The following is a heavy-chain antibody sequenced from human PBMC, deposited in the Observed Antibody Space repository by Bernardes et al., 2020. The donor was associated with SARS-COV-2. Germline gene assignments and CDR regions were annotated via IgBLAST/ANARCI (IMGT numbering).Heavy chain of an antibody. CDR2: LVVATGNT. V-gene: IGHV1-58*01. Sequence: SVKVSCKASGFTFTSSAVRWVRQARGQRLEWLGWLVVATGNTNYAQKFQERVTISRDMSTNTAYMELSSLRSDDTAMYYCAVDWWELRYYNNGMDVWGQGTTVTVSS. D-gene: IGHD1-26*01. CDR3: AVDWWELRYYNNGMDV. CDR1: GFTFTSSA. J-gene: IGHJ6*02.